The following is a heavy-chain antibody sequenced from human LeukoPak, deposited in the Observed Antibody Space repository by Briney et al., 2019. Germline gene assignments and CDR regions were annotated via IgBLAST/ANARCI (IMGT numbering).Heavy chain of an antibody. CDR1: GFTFSSYW. CDR3: ARESRGVDNIYDYVWGSYRPNPLDY. D-gene: IGHD3-16*02. CDR2: IKQDGSAK. V-gene: IGHV3-7*01. Sequence: GGSLRLSCAASGFTFSSYWMSWVRQAPGKRLEWVANIKQDGSAKYYVDSVKGRFTISRDNAKNSLYLQMNSLRAEDTAVYYCARESRGVDNIYDYVWGSYRPNPLDYWGQGTLVTVSS. J-gene: IGHJ4*02.